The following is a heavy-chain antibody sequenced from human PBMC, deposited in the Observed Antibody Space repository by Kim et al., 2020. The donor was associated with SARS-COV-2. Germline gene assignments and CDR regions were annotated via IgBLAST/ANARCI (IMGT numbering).Heavy chain of an antibody. V-gene: IGHV4-30-4*01. D-gene: IGHD1-1*01. CDR1: GDSFSSVAYY. CDR2: ISYSGSK. CDR3: ARDQGGRYVDY. J-gene: IGHJ4*02. Sequence: SETLSLTCAVSGDSFSSVAYYWSWIRRPPGRGLEWIGYISYSGSKYFNPSLQSRVTMSVDTSKNQFSLDLRSVTAADTAVYFCARDQGGRYVDYWGE.